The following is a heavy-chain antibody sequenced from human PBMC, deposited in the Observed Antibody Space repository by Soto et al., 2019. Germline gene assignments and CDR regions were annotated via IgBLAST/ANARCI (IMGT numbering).Heavy chain of an antibody. CDR1: GFNFKAYG. CDR2: ISTDGTNQ. J-gene: IGHJ4*02. CDR3: AVGGGDLSLTPFDY. V-gene: IGHV3-30-3*01. D-gene: IGHD3-16*02. Sequence: QVHLVESGGGVVQPGRSLRLSCVASGFNFKAYGMHWVRQAPGKGLEWVAVISTDGTNQHHADSVKGRFTISRDNFKNTLFLQMNSLRPEYMAVYFCAVGGGDLSLTPFDYWGQGTLVTVSS.